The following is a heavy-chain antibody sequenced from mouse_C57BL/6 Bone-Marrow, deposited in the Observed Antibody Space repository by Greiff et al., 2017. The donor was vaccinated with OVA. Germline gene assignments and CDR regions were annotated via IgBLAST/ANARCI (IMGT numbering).Heavy chain of an antibody. D-gene: IGHD1-1*01. J-gene: IGHJ3*01. V-gene: IGHV1-12*01. CDR2: IYPGNGDT. CDR3: ARPPYYGSSYGFAY. Sequence: LQQSGAELVRPGASVKMSCKASGYTFTSYNMHWVKQTPRQGLEWIGAIYPGNGDTSYNQKFKGKAPLTVDKSSSTAYMQLSSLTSEDSAVYFCARPPYYGSSYGFAYWGQGTLVTVSA. CDR1: GYTFTSYN.